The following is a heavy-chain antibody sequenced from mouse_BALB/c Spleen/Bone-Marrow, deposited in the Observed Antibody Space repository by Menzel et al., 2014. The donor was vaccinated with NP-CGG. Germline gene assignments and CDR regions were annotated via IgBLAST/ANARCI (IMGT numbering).Heavy chain of an antibody. Sequence: QVQLQQSGAELVKPGASVKMSFKASGYTFTSYWMHWVRQRPGQGLEWIGVIDPSDSYTSYIQKFKGKATLTVDTSSSTAYMQLSSLTSEDSAVYYCTRDAMDYWGQGTSVTVSS. V-gene: IGHV1S127*01. CDR1: GYTFTSYW. CDR2: IDPSDSYT. CDR3: TRDAMDY. J-gene: IGHJ4*01.